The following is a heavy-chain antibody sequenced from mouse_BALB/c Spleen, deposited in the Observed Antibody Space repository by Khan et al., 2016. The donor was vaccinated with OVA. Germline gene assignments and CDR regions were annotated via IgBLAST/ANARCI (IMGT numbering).Heavy chain of an antibody. Sequence: QSQLVQSGAELVRPGVSVKISCKGSGYTFTDFAMHWVKQSHAKSLEWLGVISTYYGDADYNHKFRDKATMPLDKSSSTAYMELAGLTSEDSAIYYCVRGSGKSRFAYWGQGTLVTVSA. CDR2: ISTYYGDA. CDR3: VRGSGKSRFAY. CDR1: GYTFTDFA. V-gene: IGHV1S137*01. J-gene: IGHJ3*01. D-gene: IGHD1-3*01.